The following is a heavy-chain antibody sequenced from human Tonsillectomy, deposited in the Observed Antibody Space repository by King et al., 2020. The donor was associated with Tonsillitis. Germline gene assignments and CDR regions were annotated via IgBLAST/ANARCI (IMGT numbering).Heavy chain of an antibody. CDR2: INPNSGGT. Sequence: QVQLVESGAEVKKPGASVKVSCKASGYTFTVYYMHWVRQAPGQGLEWMGGINPNSGGTNYAQKFQGRVTMTGDTSLRTTYMERSRLRSDETAVYYCATKNSLAASEKLWFDPWGQGTLVTVSS. V-gene: IGHV1-2*02. CDR3: ATKNSLAASEKLWFDP. J-gene: IGHJ5*02. CDR1: GYTFTVYY. D-gene: IGHD6-6*01.